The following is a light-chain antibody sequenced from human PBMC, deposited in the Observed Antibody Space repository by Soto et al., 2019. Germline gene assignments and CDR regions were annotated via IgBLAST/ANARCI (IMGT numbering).Light chain of an antibody. CDR3: QQSYTTLFT. V-gene: IGKV1-39*01. CDR2: AAS. J-gene: IGKJ3*01. CDR1: QSISNY. Sequence: DIQMTQSPSSLSASVGDRVTITCRASQSISNYLNWYQQKPGKAPKLLIDAASSLQSGVPSRFSGSGSGTDFTLTISSLQPEDFATYPCQQSYTTLFTFGPGTNVDIK.